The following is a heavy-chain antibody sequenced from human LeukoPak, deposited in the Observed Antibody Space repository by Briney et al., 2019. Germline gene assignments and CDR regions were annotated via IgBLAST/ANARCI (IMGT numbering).Heavy chain of an antibody. V-gene: IGHV1-18*04. CDR3: ARDWGYGSGSYYNGGLSAPYYYYMDV. CDR2: ISAYNGNT. J-gene: IGHJ6*03. D-gene: IGHD3-10*01. CDR1: GYTFTSYG. Sequence: GASVKVSCKASGYTFTSYGISWVRQAPGQGLEWMGWISAYNGNTTYAQKMQGRVTMTTDTSTSTSYMELRSLRSDDTAVYYCARDWGYGSGSYYNGGLSAPYYYYMDVWGKGTTVTISS.